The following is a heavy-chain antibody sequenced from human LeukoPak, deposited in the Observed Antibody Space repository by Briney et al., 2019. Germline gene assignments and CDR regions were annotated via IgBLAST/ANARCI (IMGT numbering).Heavy chain of an antibody. J-gene: IGHJ4*02. Sequence: LGGSLRLSCAASGFAFNIYSMNWVRQAPGKGLEWVSYISSSSDTIYYAASVKGRFTISRDNAQNSLYLQMNSLRVEDTAMYYCARNTPTYSTPENWGQGTLVTVSS. CDR3: ARNTPTYSTPEN. CDR2: ISSSSDTI. V-gene: IGHV3-48*01. D-gene: IGHD6-13*01. CDR1: GFAFNIYS.